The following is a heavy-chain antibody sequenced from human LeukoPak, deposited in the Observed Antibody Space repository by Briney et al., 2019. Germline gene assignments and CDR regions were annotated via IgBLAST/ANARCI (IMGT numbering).Heavy chain of an antibody. CDR1: GFTFSSSG. V-gene: IGHV3-30*18. Sequence: QPGRSLRLSCEASGFTFSSSGMHWVRQAPGKGLEWVAVISYDGSNKYYADSVKGRFTISRDNSKNTLYLQMNSLRAGDTAVYYCAKDSYDRSGYYYYYFAYWGQGTQVTVSS. CDR3: AKDSYDRSGYYYYYFAY. CDR2: ISYDGSNK. J-gene: IGHJ4*02. D-gene: IGHD3-22*01.